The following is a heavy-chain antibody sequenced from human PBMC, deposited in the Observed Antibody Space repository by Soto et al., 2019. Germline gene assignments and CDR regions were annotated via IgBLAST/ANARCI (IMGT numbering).Heavy chain of an antibody. Sequence: SVNVSFKTSGGTFSSYSISCVRQAPLQWLELMGGIIPIFGTANYAQKFQGRVTITADESTSTAYMELSSLRSEGTAVYYCERKPDILTGTYYYGMDVWGQGITVTVSS. CDR1: GGTFSSYS. CDR3: ERKPDILTGTYYYGMDV. D-gene: IGHD3-9*01. J-gene: IGHJ6*02. V-gene: IGHV1-69*13. CDR2: IIPIFGTA.